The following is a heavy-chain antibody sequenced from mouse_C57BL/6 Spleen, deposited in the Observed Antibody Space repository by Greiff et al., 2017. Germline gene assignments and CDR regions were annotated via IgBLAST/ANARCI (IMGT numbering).Heavy chain of an antibody. D-gene: IGHD1-1*01. CDR1: GYTFTSYW. J-gene: IGHJ1*03. Sequence: VQLQQPGTELVKPGASVKLSCKASGYTFTSYWIHWVRQRPGQGLEWIGHINPGNGGTNYNEKFKSKATLSGDKSSSTADMQLRSLTSEDSAVYYCARGSITTVVPHWYFGVWGTGTTVTVAS. CDR3: ARGSITTVVPHWYFGV. CDR2: INPGNGGT. V-gene: IGHV1-53*01.